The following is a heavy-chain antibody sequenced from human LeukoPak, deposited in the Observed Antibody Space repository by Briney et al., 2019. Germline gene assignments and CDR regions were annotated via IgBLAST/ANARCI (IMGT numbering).Heavy chain of an antibody. CDR1: GGSISSHY. CDR3: ARINSGWYFDY. D-gene: IGHD6-19*01. J-gene: IGHJ4*02. V-gene: IGHV4-59*11. Sequence: TSETLSLTCIVSGGSISSHYWTWIRQPPGKGLEYIGYIYYSGNTNYNPSLKSRVTISVDRSKNQFSLKLTSVTAEDTAVYYCARINSGWYFDYWGQGALVTVSS. CDR2: IYYSGNT.